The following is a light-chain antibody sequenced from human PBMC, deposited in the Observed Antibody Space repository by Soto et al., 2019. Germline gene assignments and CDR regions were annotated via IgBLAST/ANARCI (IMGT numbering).Light chain of an antibody. V-gene: IGLV2-11*01. Sequence: ALTQPRSVSGSPGQSVTISCTGTSSDVGGYNYVSWYQQHPGKAPKLMIYDVSKRPSGVPDRFSGSKSGNTASLTISGLQAEDEADYYCCSYAGSYNVVFGGGTKVTVL. J-gene: IGLJ2*01. CDR2: DVS. CDR1: SSDVGGYNY. CDR3: CSYAGSYNVV.